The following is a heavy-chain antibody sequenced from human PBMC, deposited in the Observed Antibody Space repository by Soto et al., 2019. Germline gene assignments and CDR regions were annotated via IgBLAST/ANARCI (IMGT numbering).Heavy chain of an antibody. V-gene: IGHV3-7*01. CDR3: ATDADYRYGSSHYDVFDV. CDR2: IKQDGSKK. CDR1: GFTFSSYW. D-gene: IGHD6-13*01. Sequence: EVQLVESGGGLVQPGGSLRLSCAASGFTFSSYWMIWVRQAPGKGLEWVANIKQDGSKKYYVDSVEGRFTISRDNAENSLFLQLNSLRGDNTAVYYCATDADYRYGSSHYDVFDVWGQGTMVNVSS. J-gene: IGHJ3*01.